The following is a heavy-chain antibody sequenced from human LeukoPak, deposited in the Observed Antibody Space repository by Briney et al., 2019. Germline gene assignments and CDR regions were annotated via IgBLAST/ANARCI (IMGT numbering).Heavy chain of an antibody. CDR1: GYTLTKLS. V-gene: IGHV1-24*01. CDR3: ATINYYGSGSYLYYYYYVDV. Sequence: ASVKVSCKVSGYTLTKLSMHWVRQAPGKGLEWMGGFDPEDVETIYAQKFQGRVTMTEDTSTDTAYMELSSLRSEDTAVYYCATINYYGSGSYLYYYYYVDVWGKGTTVTVSS. J-gene: IGHJ6*03. CDR2: FDPEDVET. D-gene: IGHD3-10*01.